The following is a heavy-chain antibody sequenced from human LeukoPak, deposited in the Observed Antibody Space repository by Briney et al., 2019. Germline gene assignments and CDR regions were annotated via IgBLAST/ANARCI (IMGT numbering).Heavy chain of an antibody. CDR3: ARSLRVYRSSLYYFDY. D-gene: IGHD6-13*01. J-gene: IGHJ4*02. CDR2: IYHSGST. V-gene: IGHV4-4*02. CDR1: GGSISSSNW. Sequence: SSETLSLTCAVSGGSISSSNWWSWVRQPPGKGLEWIGEIYHSGSTNYNPSLKSRVTISVDKSKNQFSLKLSSVTAADTAVYYCARSLRVYRSSLYYFDYWGQGTLVTASS.